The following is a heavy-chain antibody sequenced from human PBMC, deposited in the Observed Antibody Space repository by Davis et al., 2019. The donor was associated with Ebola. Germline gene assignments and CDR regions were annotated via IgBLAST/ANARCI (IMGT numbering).Heavy chain of an antibody. CDR2: IYYSGST. CDR3: ARVDNWNPVEDY. CDR1: GGSISSYY. Sequence: PSETLSLTCTVSGGSISSYYWSWIRQPPGKGLEWIGYIYYSGSTNYNPSLKSRVTMSVDTSKNQFSLKLSSVTAADTAVYYCARVDNWNPVEDYWGQGTLVTVSS. D-gene: IGHD1-20*01. V-gene: IGHV4-59*12. J-gene: IGHJ4*02.